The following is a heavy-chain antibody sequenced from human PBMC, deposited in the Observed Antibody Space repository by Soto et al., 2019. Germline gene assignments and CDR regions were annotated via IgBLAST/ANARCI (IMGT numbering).Heavy chain of an antibody. CDR2: ISSISSTI. J-gene: IGHJ6*03. V-gene: IGHV3-48*01. CDR3: ARDDSGYDISYYYYYMDV. D-gene: IGHD5-12*01. Sequence: GGSLRLSCAASGFTFSSYSMNWVRQAPGKGLEWVSYISSISSTIYYADSVKGRFTISRDNAKNSLYLQMNSLRAEDTAVYYCARDDSGYDISYYYYYMDVWGKGTTVTVSS. CDR1: GFTFSSYS.